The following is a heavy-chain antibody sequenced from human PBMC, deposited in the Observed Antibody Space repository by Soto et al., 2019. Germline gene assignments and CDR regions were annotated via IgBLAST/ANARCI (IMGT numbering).Heavy chain of an antibody. CDR1: GGTFSSYA. J-gene: IGHJ6*02. Sequence: QVQLVQSGAEVKKPGSSVKVSCKASGGTFSSYAISWVRQAPGQGLEWMGGIIPIFGTANYAQKFQGRVTITADESTSTAYMELSSLRSEDTAVYYCASSPYYDFWSGYYENYYYYGMDVWGQGTTVTVSS. D-gene: IGHD3-3*01. V-gene: IGHV1-69*01. CDR3: ASSPYYDFWSGYYENYYYYGMDV. CDR2: IIPIFGTA.